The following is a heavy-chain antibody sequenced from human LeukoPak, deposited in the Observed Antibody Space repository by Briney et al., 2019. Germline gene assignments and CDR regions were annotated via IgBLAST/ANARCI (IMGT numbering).Heavy chain of an antibody. CDR1: GYTFTSYG. Sequence: ASVQVSCKASGYTFTSYGISWVRPAPGQGLEWMGWISAYNGNTNYAQKLQGRVTMTTDTSTSTAYMELRSLRSEDTAVYYCAWNYYDSSGYYFDYWGQGTLVTVSS. CDR3: AWNYYDSSGYYFDY. D-gene: IGHD3-22*01. J-gene: IGHJ4*02. CDR2: ISAYNGNT. V-gene: IGHV1-18*01.